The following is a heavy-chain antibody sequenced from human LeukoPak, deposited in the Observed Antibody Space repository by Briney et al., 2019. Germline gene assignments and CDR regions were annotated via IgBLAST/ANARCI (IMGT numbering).Heavy chain of an antibody. V-gene: IGHV1-18*01. Sequence: ASVKVSCKASGYTFTSYGISWVRQAPGQRLEWMGWISAYNGNTNYAQKLQGRVTMTRNTSISTAYMELSSLRSEDTAVYYCARGAGRLRFYGYWGQGTLVTVSS. J-gene: IGHJ4*02. CDR1: GYTFTSYG. CDR3: ARGAGRLRFYGY. D-gene: IGHD5-12*01. CDR2: ISAYNGNT.